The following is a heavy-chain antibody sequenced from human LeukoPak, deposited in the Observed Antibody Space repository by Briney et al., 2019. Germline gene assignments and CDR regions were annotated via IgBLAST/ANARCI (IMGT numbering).Heavy chain of an antibody. CDR3: ARGSPFDD. CDR2: IYSGGST. V-gene: IGHV3-66*01. CDR1: GFNVSANY. D-gene: IGHD1-26*01. J-gene: IGHJ4*02. Sequence: PGGTLRLSCEVSGFNVSANYLSWVRQAPGKGLVWVSGIYSGGSTYYADSVKGRFTISRDIPKNMVYLQMISLGAEDTAVYYCARGSPFDDWGQGTLVTVSS.